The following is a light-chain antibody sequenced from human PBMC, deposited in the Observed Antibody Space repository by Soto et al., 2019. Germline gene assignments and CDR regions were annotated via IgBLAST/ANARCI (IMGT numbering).Light chain of an antibody. CDR3: QQYGSSPRT. Sequence: EIVLTQSPGTLSLSPGERATLSCRASQSVSSSYLAWYQQKPGQAPRLLIYGASSRATGIPDRFSGSGSGTDCTLTISRLEPEECAVYYCQQYGSSPRTFGPWTKVDI. J-gene: IGKJ1*01. CDR2: GAS. V-gene: IGKV3-20*01. CDR1: QSVSSSY.